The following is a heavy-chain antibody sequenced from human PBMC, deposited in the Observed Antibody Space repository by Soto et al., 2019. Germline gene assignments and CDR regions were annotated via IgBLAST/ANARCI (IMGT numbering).Heavy chain of an antibody. CDR2: ISGSAGVT. CDR1: GFTFSSNA. CDR3: AKDWVSGSSPY. J-gene: IGHJ4*02. V-gene: IGHV3-23*01. D-gene: IGHD2-15*01. Sequence: GGSLRLSCTASGFTFSSNAMSWVRQAPGKGLEWVSSISGSAGVTYYADSVKGRFTISRDNPKNALYLQMNSLRAEDTAVYYCAKDWVSGSSPYWGQGTLVTVSS.